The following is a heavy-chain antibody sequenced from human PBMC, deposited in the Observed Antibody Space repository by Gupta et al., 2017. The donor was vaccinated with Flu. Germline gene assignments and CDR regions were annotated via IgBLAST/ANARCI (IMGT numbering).Heavy chain of an antibody. D-gene: IGHD2-21*02. CDR2: SSWDSVTL. V-gene: IGHV3-9*01. CDR1: GFNIDDYA. CDR3: VXGHGGDFQVSFDY. Sequence: EVQLVESGGGSVQPGRSLRLSCAASGFNIDDYAMHWVRQTPGKGLEWVAGSSWDSVTLGYADSVKGRFTMSRDNAKNSLYLQMNSLRGDXTXLYYCVXGHGGDFQVSFDYWGQGTLVKVSS. J-gene: IGHJ4*02.